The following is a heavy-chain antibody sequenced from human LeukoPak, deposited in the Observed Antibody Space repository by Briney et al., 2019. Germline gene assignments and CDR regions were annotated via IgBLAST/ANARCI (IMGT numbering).Heavy chain of an antibody. Sequence: TGGSLRLSCAASGFTFSSYAMSWVRQAPGKGLEWVSAISGSGGSTYYADSVKGRSTISRDNSKNTLYLQMNSLRAEDTAVYYCAKDHPSNYYGSGSYRIYYYYYGMDVWGQGTTVTVSS. J-gene: IGHJ6*02. CDR1: GFTFSSYA. CDR3: AKDHPSNYYGSGSYRIYYYYYGMDV. V-gene: IGHV3-23*01. D-gene: IGHD3-10*01. CDR2: ISGSGGST.